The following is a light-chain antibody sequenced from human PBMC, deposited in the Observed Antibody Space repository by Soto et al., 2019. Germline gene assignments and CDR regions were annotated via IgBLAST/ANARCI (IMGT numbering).Light chain of an antibody. CDR2: VNS. CDR3: HSYDSSLSGYV. CDR1: SSNIGAGYD. J-gene: IGLJ1*01. V-gene: IGLV1-40*01. Sequence: QAVLTQPPSVSGAPGQRVTISCTGSSSNIGAGYDVHWYQQLPGTAPKVLIYVNSNRPSGVPDRFSGSKSGTSASLAITGLQAEAEADYYCHSYDSSLSGYVFGTGTKLTVL.